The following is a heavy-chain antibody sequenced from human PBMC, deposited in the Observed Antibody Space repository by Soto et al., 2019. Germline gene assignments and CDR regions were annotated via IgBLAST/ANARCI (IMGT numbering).Heavy chain of an antibody. CDR1: GFTFGDYA. Sequence: ESGGGLVQPGRSLRLSCTASGFTFGDYAMSWFRQAPGKGLEWVGFIRSKAYGGTTEYAASVKGRFTISRDDSKSIAYLQMNSLKTEDTAVYYCTRSVGAAYCSGGSCYLKSYDYWGQGTLVTVSS. J-gene: IGHJ4*02. V-gene: IGHV3-49*03. D-gene: IGHD2-15*01. CDR2: IRSKAYGGTT. CDR3: TRSVGAAYCSGGSCYLKSYDY.